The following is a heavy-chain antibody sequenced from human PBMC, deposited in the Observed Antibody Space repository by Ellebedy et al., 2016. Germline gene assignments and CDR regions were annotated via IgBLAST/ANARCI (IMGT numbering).Heavy chain of an antibody. J-gene: IGHJ4*02. Sequence: GGSLRLXXVVSGLNFDTFFMSWVRQAPGKGLEWVSTINADSDDIRLADSVKGRFTMSRDIPKNTVYLQMNRLRAEDTAVYYCRQGHYANYWGQGTLVTVSS. CDR3: RQGHYANY. CDR2: INADSDDI. V-gene: IGHV3-23*01. CDR1: GLNFDTFF. D-gene: IGHD4-17*01.